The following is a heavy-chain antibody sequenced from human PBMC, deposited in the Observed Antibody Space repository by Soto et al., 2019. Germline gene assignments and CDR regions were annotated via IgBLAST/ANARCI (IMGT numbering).Heavy chain of an antibody. J-gene: IGHJ6*04. CDR3: ARGFVPVAMLDV. CDR1: GGSFSDYY. D-gene: IGHD2-2*01. CDR2: INHSGST. Sequence: TSETLSLTCAVYGGSFSDYYWSWIRQPPGKGLEWIGEINHSGSTNYNPSLKSRVTISVDTSKNQFSLKLTSVTAADSAVYYCARGFVPVAMLDVWGKGTTVTVSS. V-gene: IGHV4-34*01.